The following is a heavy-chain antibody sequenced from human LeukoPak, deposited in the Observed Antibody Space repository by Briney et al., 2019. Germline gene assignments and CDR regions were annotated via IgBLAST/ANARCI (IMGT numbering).Heavy chain of an antibody. V-gene: IGHV3-23*01. CDR3: ASLPSAPLYSSGWYVDY. CDR2: ISGSGGST. CDR1: GFTFSSYA. D-gene: IGHD6-19*01. J-gene: IGHJ4*02. Sequence: GGSLRLSCAASGFTFSSYAMSWVRHAPGKGLEWVSAISGSGGSTYYADSVKGRFTISRDNSKNTLYLQMNSLRAEDTAVYYCASLPSAPLYSSGWYVDYWGQGTLVTVSS.